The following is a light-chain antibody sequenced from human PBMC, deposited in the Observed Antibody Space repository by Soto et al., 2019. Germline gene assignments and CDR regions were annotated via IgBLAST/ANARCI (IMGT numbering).Light chain of an antibody. V-gene: IGKV3-15*01. J-gene: IGKJ1*01. CDR3: QQYNNWPPWT. CDR2: GAS. CDR1: QSVITT. Sequence: IVMTQSPATLSVSPGERATLSCRASQSVITTVAWYQQKPGQDPRLLIYGASTRATGIPARFSGSGSGTEFTLTISSLQSEDFAVYYCQQYNNWPPWTFGQGTKVDIK.